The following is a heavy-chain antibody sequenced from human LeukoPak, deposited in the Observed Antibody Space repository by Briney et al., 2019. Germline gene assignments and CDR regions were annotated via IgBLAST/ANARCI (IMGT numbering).Heavy chain of an antibody. CDR2: INPNSGGT. J-gene: IGHJ3*02. CDR3: ARVREAYYFGSGNYYNKAFDI. CDR1: GYTFTGYY. Sequence: ASVKVSFKASGYTFTGYYIHWVRQAPGQGLEWMGWINPNSGGTNYEQKFQGRVTMTRDTSISTAYMELSRLRSDDTAVYYCARVREAYYFGSGNYYNKAFDIWGQGTMVTVSS. V-gene: IGHV1-2*02. D-gene: IGHD3-10*01.